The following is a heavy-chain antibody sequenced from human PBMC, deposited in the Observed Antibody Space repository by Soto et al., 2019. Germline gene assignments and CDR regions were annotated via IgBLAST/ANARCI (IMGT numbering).Heavy chain of an antibody. V-gene: IGHV1-69*13. CDR1: GGTFSSYA. Sequence: ASVKVSCKASGGTFSSYAISWVRQAPGQGLEWMGGIIPIFGTANYAQKFQGRVTITADESTSTAYMELSSLRSEDTAVYYCARDFLSIAARPWEETNYYYYGMDVWGQGTKVTVSS. J-gene: IGHJ6*02. CDR3: ARDFLSIAARPWEETNYYYYGMDV. CDR2: IIPIFGTA. D-gene: IGHD6-6*01.